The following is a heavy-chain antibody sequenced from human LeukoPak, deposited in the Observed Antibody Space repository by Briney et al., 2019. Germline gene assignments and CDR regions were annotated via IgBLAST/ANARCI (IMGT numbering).Heavy chain of an antibody. J-gene: IGHJ3*02. CDR3: ARSRADDAFDI. CDR2: IYPGDSDT. D-gene: IGHD6-19*01. V-gene: IGHV5-51*01. CDR1: GYSFTNYW. Sequence: PGESLKISCKGSGYSFTNYWIGWVRQMPGKGLEWMGIIYPGDSDTRYSPSFQGQVTISADKSISAAYLQWTSLKASDTAIYYCARSRADDAFDIWGQGTMVTVSS.